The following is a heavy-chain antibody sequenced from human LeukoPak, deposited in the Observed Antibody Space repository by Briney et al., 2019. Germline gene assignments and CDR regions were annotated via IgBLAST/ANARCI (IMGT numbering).Heavy chain of an antibody. Sequence: SETLSLTCTVSGGSISSYYWSWIRQPPGKGLGWIGYIYYSGSTNYNPSLKSRVTISVDTSKNQFSLKLSSVTAADTAVYYCARDTGYSYGLDAFDIWGQGTMVTVSS. J-gene: IGHJ3*02. CDR2: IYYSGST. CDR3: ARDTGYSYGLDAFDI. V-gene: IGHV4-59*01. D-gene: IGHD5-18*01. CDR1: GGSISSYY.